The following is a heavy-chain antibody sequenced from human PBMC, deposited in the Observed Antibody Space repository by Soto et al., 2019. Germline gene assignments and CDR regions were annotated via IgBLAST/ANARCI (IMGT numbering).Heavy chain of an antibody. CDR3: ARDLKVDFDY. J-gene: IGHJ4*02. V-gene: IGHV3-48*02. CDR1: GFTFSSYS. Sequence: EVQLVESGGGLVQPGGSLRLSCAASGFTFSSYSMNWVRQAPGKGLEWVSYISSSSSTIYYADSVKGRFTISRDNAKNSLYLQMNSLRDDDTAVYYCARDLKVDFDYWGQGTLVTASS. CDR2: ISSSSSTI.